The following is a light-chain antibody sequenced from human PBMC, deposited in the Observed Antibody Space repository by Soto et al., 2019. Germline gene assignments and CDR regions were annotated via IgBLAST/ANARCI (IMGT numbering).Light chain of an antibody. CDR3: SLYTSENTYV. CDR1: SSDVGGYNY. V-gene: IGLV2-14*01. CDR2: EGS. J-gene: IGLJ1*01. Sequence: QSALTQPASVSGSPGQSITISCTGTSSDVGGYNYVSWYQQHPGKAPKLMIYEGSKRPSGVPDRFSGSKSGNTASLTISGLQAADEADYYCSLYTSENTYVFGTGTKVTVL.